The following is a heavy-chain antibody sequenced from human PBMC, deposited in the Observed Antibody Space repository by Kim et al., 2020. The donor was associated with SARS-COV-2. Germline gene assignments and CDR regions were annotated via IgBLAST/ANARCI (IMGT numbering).Heavy chain of an antibody. V-gene: IGHV3-30-3*01. CDR3: ARAPRRITMIVVVDGAFDI. CDR1: GFTFSSYA. Sequence: GGSLRLSCAASGFTFSSYAMHWVRQAPGKGLEWVAVISYDGSNKYYADSVKGRFTISRDNSKNTLYLQMNSLRAEDTAVYYCARAPRRITMIVVVDGAFDIWGQGTMVTVSS. J-gene: IGHJ3*02. D-gene: IGHD3-22*01. CDR2: ISYDGSNK.